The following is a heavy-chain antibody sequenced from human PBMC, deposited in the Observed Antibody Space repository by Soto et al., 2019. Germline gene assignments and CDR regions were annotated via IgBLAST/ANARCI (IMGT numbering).Heavy chain of an antibody. CDR3: ARVYSSSWYYYYGMDV. V-gene: IGHV1-18*01. J-gene: IGHJ6*02. D-gene: IGHD6-13*01. CDR2: ISAYNGNT. CDR1: GYTFTSYG. Sequence: ASVKVSFKASGYTFTSYGISWVRQAPGQGLEWMGWISAYNGNTNYAQKLQGRVTMTTETSTSTAYMELRSLRSDDTAVYYCARVYSSSWYYYYGMDVWGQGTTVTVSS.